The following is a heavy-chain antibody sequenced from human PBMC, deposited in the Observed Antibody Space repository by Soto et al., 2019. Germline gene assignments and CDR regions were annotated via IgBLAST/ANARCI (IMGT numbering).Heavy chain of an antibody. CDR2: IRDGDAKT. D-gene: IGHD3-16*01. Sequence: VQLVESGGGVVQPGTSLRLSCAVSGFSLSHYVFHWVRQAPGQGLEWVAVIRDGDAKTNYATSVRGRFTVSRDMSKSTIFLQMNNLRVDDSAIYFCALEGDTHAFRGFDLWGQGTLVTVSS. CDR1: GFSLSHYV. V-gene: IGHV3-30*14. CDR3: ALEGDTHAFRGFDL. J-gene: IGHJ5*02.